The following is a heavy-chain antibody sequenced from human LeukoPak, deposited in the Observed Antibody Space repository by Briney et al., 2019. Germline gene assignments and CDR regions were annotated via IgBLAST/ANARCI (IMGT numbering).Heavy chain of an antibody. CDR2: IYPGDPDT. Sequence: GESLQISCKGSGSRFTDYWIGWVRQLPGKGLEWLGIIYPGDPDTRYSPSFQGQVTILADKSINTAHLQWSSLKASDTAMYYCARGAAGTTPDYYYFGLDVWGQGTTVRVSS. D-gene: IGHD1-7*01. CDR3: ARGAAGTTPDYYYFGLDV. CDR1: GSRFTDYW. J-gene: IGHJ6*02. V-gene: IGHV5-51*01.